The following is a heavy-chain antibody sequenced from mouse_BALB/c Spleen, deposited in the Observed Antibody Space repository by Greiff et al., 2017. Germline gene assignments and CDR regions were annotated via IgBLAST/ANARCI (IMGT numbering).Heavy chain of an antibody. D-gene: IGHD2-14*01. Sequence: VQLKQSGAELVKPGASVKLSCTASGFNIKDTYMHWVKQRPEQGLEWIGRIDPANGNTKYDPKFQGEATITADTSSNTAYLQLSSLTSEDTAVYYCARRYSKGYFDVWGAGTTVTVSS. J-gene: IGHJ1*01. CDR2: IDPANGNT. CDR1: GFNIKDTY. V-gene: IGHV14-3*02. CDR3: ARRYSKGYFDV.